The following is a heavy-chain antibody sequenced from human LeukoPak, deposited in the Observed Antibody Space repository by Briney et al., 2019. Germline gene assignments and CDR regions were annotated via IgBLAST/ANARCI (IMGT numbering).Heavy chain of an antibody. CDR1: GYTFTDYY. CDR3: ARGESHITLIVVVQRKFDP. CDR2: INPYSGGT. V-gene: IGHV1-2*02. D-gene: IGHD3-22*01. J-gene: IGHJ5*02. Sequence: ASVKVSCKASGYTFTDYYIHWVRQAPGQGLEWMGWINPYSGGTNYAQKFQGRVTVTRDTSISTAYMELSRLRSDDTAVYYCARGESHITLIVVVQRKFDPWGQGTLVTVSS.